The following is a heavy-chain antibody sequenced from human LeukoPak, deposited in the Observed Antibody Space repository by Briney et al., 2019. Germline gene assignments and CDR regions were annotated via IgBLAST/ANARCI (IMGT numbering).Heavy chain of an antibody. CDR1: GGSFSGYY. D-gene: IGHD6-19*01. V-gene: IGHV4-34*01. CDR3: ARGPRRISGAFDI. Sequence: SETLSLTCAVYGGSFSGYYWSWIRQPPGKGLEWIGEINHSGSTNYNPSLKSRVTISVDTSKNQFSLKLSSVTAADTAVYYCARGPRRISGAFDIWGQGTMVTVSS. CDR2: INHSGST. J-gene: IGHJ3*02.